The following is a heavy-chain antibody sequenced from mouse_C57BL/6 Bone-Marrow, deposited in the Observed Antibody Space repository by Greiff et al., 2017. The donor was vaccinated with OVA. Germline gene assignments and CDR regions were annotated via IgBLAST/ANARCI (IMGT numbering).Heavy chain of an antibody. CDR3: ARYDYGRLWYFDV. V-gene: IGHV1-26*01. Sequence: EVQLQQSGPELVKPGASVKISCKASGYTFTDYYMNWVKQSHGKSLEWIGDINPNNGGTSYNQKFKGKATLTVDKSSSTAYMELRILTSEDSAVYYCARYDYGRLWYFDVWGTGTTVTVSS. CDR1: GYTFTDYY. J-gene: IGHJ1*03. D-gene: IGHD1-1*01. CDR2: INPNNGGT.